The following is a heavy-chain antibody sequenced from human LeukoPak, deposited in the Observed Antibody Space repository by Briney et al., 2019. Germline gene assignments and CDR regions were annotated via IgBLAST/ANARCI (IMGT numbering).Heavy chain of an antibody. CDR3: ARGYLNGGFDS. V-gene: IGHV6-1*01. Sequence: PSQTLSLTCTISGDSVSSSTTGWNRIRQSPSRGLEWLGGTYYKSSWSYDYAVSVKSRITVYPDTSKNQFSLLLNSVTPEDTAVYYCARGYLNGGFDSWGQGTLVTVSS. CDR1: GDSVSSSTTG. D-gene: IGHD1-1*01. J-gene: IGHJ4*02. CDR2: TYYKSSWSY.